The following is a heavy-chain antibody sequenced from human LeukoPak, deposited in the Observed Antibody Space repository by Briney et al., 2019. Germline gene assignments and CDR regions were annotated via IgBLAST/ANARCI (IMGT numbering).Heavy chain of an antibody. CDR3: ARVGQGYCSGGSCSLYNWFDS. CDR1: GGSFSAYY. V-gene: IGHV4-34*01. Sequence: SETLSLTCAVYGGSFSAYYWSWIRQPPGKGLEWIGEINHIGSTNYNPSLMSRFTVSVDTSKNQFSLKLSSVTAADTAVYYCARVGQGYCSGGSCSLYNWFDSWGQGTLVTVSS. J-gene: IGHJ5*01. D-gene: IGHD2-15*01. CDR2: INHIGST.